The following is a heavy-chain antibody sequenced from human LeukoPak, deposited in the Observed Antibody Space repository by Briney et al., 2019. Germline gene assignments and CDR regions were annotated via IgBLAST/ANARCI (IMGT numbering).Heavy chain of an antibody. J-gene: IGHJ4*02. CDR1: GGSFSGYY. V-gene: IGHV4-34*01. CDR3: ARGHSLYGVDY. D-gene: IGHD6-13*01. CDR2: INHSGST. Sequence: SETLSLTCAVYGGSFSGYYWSWIRQPPGKGLEWIGEINHSGSTNYNPSLKSRVTISVDTSKNQFSLKLSSVTAADTAVYYCARGHSLYGVDYWGQGTLVTVSS.